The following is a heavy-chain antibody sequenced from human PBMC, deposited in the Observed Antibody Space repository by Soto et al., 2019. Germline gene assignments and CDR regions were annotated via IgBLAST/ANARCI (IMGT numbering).Heavy chain of an antibody. V-gene: IGHV4-30-2*01. J-gene: IGHJ3*02. CDR3: ARASQWELLRSAFDS. CDR2: IYNSGST. D-gene: IGHD1-26*01. CDR1: GGYISGGYYS. Sequence: SETLSLTCAVSGGYISGGYYSWSWIRQPPGKGLEWIGFIYNSGSTYYNSSLKSRVTIPVDRSKNHFFLNLTSVTAADTAVYYCARASQWELLRSAFDSWGQGTMVTVSS.